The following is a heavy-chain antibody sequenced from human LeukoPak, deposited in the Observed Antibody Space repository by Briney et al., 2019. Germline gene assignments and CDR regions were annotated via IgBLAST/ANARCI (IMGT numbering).Heavy chain of an antibody. CDR3: ARDRLYSGYAK. CDR1: GGSISSYY. CDR2: IYYSGST. J-gene: IGHJ4*02. Sequence: PSETLSLTCTVSGGSISSYYWSWIRQPPGKGLEWIGYIYYSGSTNYNPSLKSRVTISVDRSKNQFSLRLNSVTAADSAVYYCARDRLYSGYAKWGQGTLVNVPS. V-gene: IGHV4-4*08. D-gene: IGHD5-12*01.